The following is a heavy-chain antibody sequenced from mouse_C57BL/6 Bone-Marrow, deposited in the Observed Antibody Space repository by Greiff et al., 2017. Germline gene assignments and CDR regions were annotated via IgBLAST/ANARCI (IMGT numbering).Heavy chain of an antibody. Sequence: QVHVKQSGAELVRPGTSVKMSCKASGYTFTEYTIHWVKQRSGQGLEWIGWFYPGSGSIKYNEKFKDKATLTADKSSSTVYMELSRLTSEDSAVYFCARHETLAWFAYWGQGTLVTVSA. CDR1: GYTFTEYT. CDR2: FYPGSGSI. J-gene: IGHJ3*01. CDR3: ARHETLAWFAY. V-gene: IGHV1-62-2*01.